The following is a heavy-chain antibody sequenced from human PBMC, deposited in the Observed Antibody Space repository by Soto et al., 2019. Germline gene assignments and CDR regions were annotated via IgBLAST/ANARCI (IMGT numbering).Heavy chain of an antibody. CDR3: ARGSQRGNYDFLSGYPWPYYYGMDV. D-gene: IGHD3-3*01. CDR1: GGSFSGYY. J-gene: IGHJ6*02. Sequence: SETLSLTCAVYGGSFSGYYWSWIRQPPGKGLEWIGEINHSGSTNYNPSLKSRVTISVDTSKNQFSLKLSSVTAADTAVYYCARGSQRGNYDFLSGYPWPYYYGMDVWGQGTTVTVSS. CDR2: INHSGST. V-gene: IGHV4-34*01.